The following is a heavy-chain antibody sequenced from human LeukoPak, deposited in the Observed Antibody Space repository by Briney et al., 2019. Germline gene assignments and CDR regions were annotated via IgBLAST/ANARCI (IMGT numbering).Heavy chain of an antibody. Sequence: GESLKISCKGSGYSFTSYGISWVRQMPGKGLEWMGRIDPSDSYTNYSPSFQGQVTISADKSISTAYLQWSSLKASDTAMYYCARRGGEAIAAAGTRVYYYYGMDVWGQGTTVTVSS. J-gene: IGHJ6*02. CDR1: GYSFTSYG. V-gene: IGHV5-10-1*04. D-gene: IGHD6-13*01. CDR2: IDPSDSYT. CDR3: ARRGGEAIAAAGTRVYYYYGMDV.